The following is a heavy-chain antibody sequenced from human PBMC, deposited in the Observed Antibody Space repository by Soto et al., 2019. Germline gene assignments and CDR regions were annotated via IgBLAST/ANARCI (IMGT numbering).Heavy chain of an antibody. D-gene: IGHD6-13*01. J-gene: IGHJ6*02. CDR3: ARDSPQQHPGIYYYYGMDV. CDR2: IYYSGST. V-gene: IGHV4-59*01. Sequence: SETRSLTCTVSGGSISSYYWSWIRQPPGKGLEWIGYIYYSGSTNYNPSLKSRVTISVDTSKNQFSLKLSSVTAADTAVYYCARDSPQQHPGIYYYYGMDVWGQGTTVTVSS. CDR1: GGSISSYY.